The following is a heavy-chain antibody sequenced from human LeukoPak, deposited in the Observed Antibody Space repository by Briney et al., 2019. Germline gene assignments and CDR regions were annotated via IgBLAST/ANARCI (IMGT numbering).Heavy chain of an antibody. CDR3: ARASSGYDSAYYYYMDV. D-gene: IGHD5-12*01. V-gene: IGHV1-69*06. CDR2: IIPIFGTA. Sequence: SVKVSCKASGYTFTSCGISWVRQAPGQGLEWMGGIIPIFGTANYAQKFQGRVTITADKSTSTAYMELSSLRSEDTAVYYCARASSGYDSAYYYYMDVWGKGTTVTVSS. J-gene: IGHJ6*03. CDR1: GYTFTSCG.